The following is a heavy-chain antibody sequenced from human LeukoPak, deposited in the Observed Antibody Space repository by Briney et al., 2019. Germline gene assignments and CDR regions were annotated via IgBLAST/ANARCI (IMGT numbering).Heavy chain of an antibody. Sequence: SETLSLTCAVYGGSFSGYYWSWIRQPPGKGLEWIGEINHSGSTNYNPSLKSRVTISVDTSKNQFSLKPSSVTAADTAVYYCARGPKAVAVSWGQGTLVTVSS. J-gene: IGHJ5*02. CDR1: GGSFSGYY. V-gene: IGHV4-34*01. CDR2: INHSGST. CDR3: ARGPKAVAVS. D-gene: IGHD6-19*01.